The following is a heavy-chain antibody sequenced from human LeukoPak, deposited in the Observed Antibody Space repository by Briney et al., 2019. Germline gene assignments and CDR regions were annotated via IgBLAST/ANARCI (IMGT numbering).Heavy chain of an antibody. CDR1: GFTFSDYY. CDR2: ISSSGRNT. J-gene: IGHJ3*02. CDR3: ARAIYDGFDI. V-gene: IGHV3-11*01. D-gene: IGHD5-24*01. Sequence: GGSLRLSCAASGFTFSDYYMTWIRQAPGKGLDWVSYISSSGRNTYYADSVKGRFTISRDNAKNSLYLQMNGLRAEDTAVYYCARAIYDGFDIWGQGKMVTVSS.